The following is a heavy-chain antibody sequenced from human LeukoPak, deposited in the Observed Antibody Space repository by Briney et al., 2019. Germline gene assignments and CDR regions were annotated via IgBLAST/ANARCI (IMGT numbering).Heavy chain of an antibody. CDR1: WFTFRCSA. V-gene: IGHV3-73*01. D-gene: IGHD1-20*01. CDR3: ARDGTDSDNWNHYFDY. Sequence: GGPLRLSCSPSWFTFRCSAMHWLRQASEKGLQWVGRIRRKANSYSKAYAASVKGRFTIYRDDSANTAYLQMSSLESHQTAVYICARDGTDSDNWNHYFDYWGQGTLVTVSS. CDR2: IRRKANSYSK. J-gene: IGHJ4*02.